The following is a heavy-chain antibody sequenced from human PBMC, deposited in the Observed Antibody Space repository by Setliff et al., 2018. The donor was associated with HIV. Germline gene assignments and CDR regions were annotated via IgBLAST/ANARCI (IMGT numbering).Heavy chain of an antibody. V-gene: IGHV1-2*06. CDR1: GYTFTGYY. CDR2: INPNSGGT. D-gene: IGHD3-22*01. Sequence: ASVKVSCKASGYTFTGYYMHWVRQAPGQGLEWMGRINPNSGGTNYAQKFQGRVTMTRDTSISTAYMELSRLRSDDTAVYYCARDFTYDYDSSGPGWGQGTLVTVSS. J-gene: IGHJ4*02. CDR3: ARDFTYDYDSSGPG.